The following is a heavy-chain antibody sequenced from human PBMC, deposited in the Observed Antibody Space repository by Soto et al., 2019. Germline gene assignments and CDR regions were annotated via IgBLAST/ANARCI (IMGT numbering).Heavy chain of an antibody. V-gene: IGHV5-51*01. D-gene: IGHD2-8*01. J-gene: IGHJ5*02. CDR2: IYPGDSDT. CDR1: GYSFTSYW. CDR3: ARGTYCTNGVCYADPMSS. Sequence: GESLKISCKGSGYSFTSYWIGWVRQMPGKGLEWMGVIYPGDSDTRYSPSFQGQVTISADKSISTAYLQWSSLKASDTAMYYCARGTYCTNGVCYADPMSSWGQGTLVTVSS.